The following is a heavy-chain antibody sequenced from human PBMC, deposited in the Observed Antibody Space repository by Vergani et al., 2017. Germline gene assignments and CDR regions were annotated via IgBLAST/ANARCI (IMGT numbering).Heavy chain of an antibody. CDR1: GYTLTGYY. J-gene: IGHJ6*02. CDR3: ARAKTGYYYYGMDV. Sequence: QVQLVQSGAEVKKPGASVKVSCKASGYTLTGYYMHWVRQASGQGLEWMGWINPNSGGTNNAQKFQGWVTMTRDTSISTAYMELSRPRSDDTAVYYCARAKTGYYYYGMDVWGQGTTVTVSS. V-gene: IGHV1-2*04. CDR2: INPNSGGT.